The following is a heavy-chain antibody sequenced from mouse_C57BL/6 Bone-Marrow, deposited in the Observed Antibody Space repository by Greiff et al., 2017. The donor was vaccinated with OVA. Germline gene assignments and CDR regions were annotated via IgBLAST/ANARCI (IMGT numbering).Heavy chain of an antibody. CDR3: ARDDYYWYFDV. CDR2: SRNKANDYTT. V-gene: IGHV7-1*01. Sequence: EVQVVESGGGLVQSGSSLRLSCATSGFTFSDFYMEWVRQAPGKGLEWIAASRNKANDYTTEYSASVKGRFIVSRDTSQSILYLQMNALRAEDTAIYYCARDDYYWYFDVWGTGTTVTVSS. CDR1: GFTFSDFY. J-gene: IGHJ1*03.